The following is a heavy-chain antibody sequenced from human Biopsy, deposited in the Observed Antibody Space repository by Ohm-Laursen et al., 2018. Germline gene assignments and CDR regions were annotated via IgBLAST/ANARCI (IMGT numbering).Heavy chain of an antibody. Sequence: SQTLSLTCTVSGGSISRGGSYRSWIRQRPGKGLEWIGYIFNSANTYYNPSLKNLITISGDTSKNQFSLKLNSVTAADTAVYYCARGDYFDSNGYFWFDPWGQGTLVTVSS. J-gene: IGHJ5*02. D-gene: IGHD3-22*01. CDR2: IFNSANT. V-gene: IGHV4-31*01. CDR3: ARGDYFDSNGYFWFDP. CDR1: GGSISRGGSY.